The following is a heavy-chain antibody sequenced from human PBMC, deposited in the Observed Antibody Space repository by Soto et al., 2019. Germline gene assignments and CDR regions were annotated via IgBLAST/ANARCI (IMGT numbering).Heavy chain of an antibody. V-gene: IGHV1-24*01. D-gene: IGHD6-19*01. Sequence: ASVKVSYKVSGYTLTELSMHWVRQAPGKGLEWMGGFDPEDGETIYAQKFQGRVTMTEDTSTDTAYMELSSLRSEDTAVYYCATTPGYSSGWYGSKSDYYGMDVWGQGTTVTVAS. CDR2: FDPEDGET. J-gene: IGHJ6*02. CDR1: GYTLTELS. CDR3: ATTPGYSSGWYGSKSDYYGMDV.